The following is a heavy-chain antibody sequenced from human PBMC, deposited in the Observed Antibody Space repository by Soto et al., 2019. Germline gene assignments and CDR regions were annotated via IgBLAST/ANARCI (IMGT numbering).Heavy chain of an antibody. V-gene: IGHV3-33*01. CDR2: IWHDGTRK. D-gene: IGHD3-10*01. CDR1: DFAFRLHG. CDR3: ARDRSSSYSYAMDL. J-gene: IGHJ6*02. Sequence: QVHLVESGGGVVQPGGSLTLSCSVSDFAFRLHGIHWVRHTPGKGLEWVAMIWHDGTRKYSRDSVRGRFTISRDSAKNKVYLQMNNLRGDDSALYFCARDRSSSYSYAMDLWGQGTTVTVSS.